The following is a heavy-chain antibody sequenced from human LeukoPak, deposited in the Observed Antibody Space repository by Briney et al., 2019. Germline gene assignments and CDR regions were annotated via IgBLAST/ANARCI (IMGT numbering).Heavy chain of an antibody. CDR1: GFIFSNYW. Sequence: GGSLRLSCATSGFIFSNYWMSWVRQAPGKGLEWVANIKQDGSETYYVDSVKGRFTISRDNAKNSLFLQMNSLRAEDTAVYYCARGRQNSGSYSDAFDIWGQGTMVTVSS. CDR2: IKQDGSET. D-gene: IGHD1-26*01. J-gene: IGHJ3*02. V-gene: IGHV3-7*01. CDR3: ARGRQNSGSYSDAFDI.